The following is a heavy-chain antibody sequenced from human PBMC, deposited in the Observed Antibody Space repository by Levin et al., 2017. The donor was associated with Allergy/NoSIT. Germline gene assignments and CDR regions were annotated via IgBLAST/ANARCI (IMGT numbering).Heavy chain of an antibody. CDR1: GFTFSSYA. D-gene: IGHD2-15*01. CDR3: TRDHPGGGTCYSDF. Sequence: PGESLKISCAASGFTFSSYAMSWVRQAPGKGLEWVSAISGSGGTTYYADSVKGRFTISRDNSKNTLYLQMNSLRAEDTAVYYCTRDHPGGGTCYSDFWGQGTLVTVSS. V-gene: IGHV3-23*01. J-gene: IGHJ4*02. CDR2: ISGSGGTT.